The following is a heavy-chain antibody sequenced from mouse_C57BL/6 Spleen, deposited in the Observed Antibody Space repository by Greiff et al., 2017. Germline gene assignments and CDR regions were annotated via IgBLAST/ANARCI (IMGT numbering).Heavy chain of an antibody. Sequence: EVQLVESGPELVKPGASVKISCKASGYSFTGYYMNWVKQSPEKSLEWIGEINPSTGGTTYNQKFKAKATLTVDKSSSTAYMQLKSLTSEDSAVYYCARGGVYYGSYYWGQGTTLTVSS. CDR1: GYSFTGYY. CDR3: ARGGVYYGSYY. D-gene: IGHD2-1*01. CDR2: INPSTGGT. V-gene: IGHV1-42*01. J-gene: IGHJ2*01.